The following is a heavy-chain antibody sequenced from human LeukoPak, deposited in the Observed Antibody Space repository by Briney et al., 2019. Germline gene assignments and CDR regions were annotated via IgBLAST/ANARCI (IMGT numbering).Heavy chain of an antibody. CDR1: GGSLSGYY. CDR2: MHHSEGT. CDR3: ARGLDHSKTGY. J-gene: IGHJ4*02. Sequence: SETLSLTCAVYGGSLSGYYWSWIRQPPGKGLEWIGEMHHSEGTNCNPSLKSRVTISLDTSKNQFSLKLSSVTAADTALYYCARGLDHSKTGYWGQGTLVTLSS. D-gene: IGHD4-11*01. V-gene: IGHV4-34*01.